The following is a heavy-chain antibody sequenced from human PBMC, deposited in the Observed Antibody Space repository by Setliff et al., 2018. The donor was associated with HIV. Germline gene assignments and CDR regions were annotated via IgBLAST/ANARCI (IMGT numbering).Heavy chain of an antibody. CDR3: ASRAGGDY. Sequence: SETLFLTCTVSGGIISSDSFFWSWIRQPAGKGLEWIGYIYTSGNTNYNPSLKSRVTISVDTSKNQFSLNLNSVTAADTAVYYCASRAGGDYWGQGTLVTVSS. D-gene: IGHD3-16*01. CDR1: GGIISSDSFF. J-gene: IGHJ4*02. V-gene: IGHV4-61*09. CDR2: IYTSGNT.